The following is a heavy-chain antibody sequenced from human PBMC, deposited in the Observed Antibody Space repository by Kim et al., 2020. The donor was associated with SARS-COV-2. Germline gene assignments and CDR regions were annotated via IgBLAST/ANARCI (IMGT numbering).Heavy chain of an antibody. CDR3: ATRVGSMAGTSHDEYYFDY. D-gene: IGHD1-1*01. CDR2: IIPMFGTA. J-gene: IGHJ4*02. CDR1: GGIFNNYA. Sequence: SVKVSCKAFGGIFNNYAISWVRQAPGQGPEWMGGIIPMFGTANYAQKFQGRATITADESTSTAYMELSSLRSEDTAVYYCATRVGSMAGTSHDEYYFDYWGQGTLVTVSS. V-gene: IGHV1-69*13.